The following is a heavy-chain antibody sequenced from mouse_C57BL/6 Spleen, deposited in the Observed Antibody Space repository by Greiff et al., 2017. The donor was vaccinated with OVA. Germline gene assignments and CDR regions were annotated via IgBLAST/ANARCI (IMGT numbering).Heavy chain of an antibody. J-gene: IGHJ1*03. Sequence: EVKLMESGPELVKPGASVKISCKASGYSFTDYNMNWVKQSTGKSLEWIGVINPNYGTTSYNQKFKGKATLTVAQSSSTAYLQLNSLTSEDSAVYYGARSAYYSNYPLLGFDVWGTGTTVTVSS. D-gene: IGHD2-5*01. CDR2: INPNYGTT. V-gene: IGHV1-39*01. CDR1: GYSFTDYN. CDR3: ARSAYYSNYPLLGFDV.